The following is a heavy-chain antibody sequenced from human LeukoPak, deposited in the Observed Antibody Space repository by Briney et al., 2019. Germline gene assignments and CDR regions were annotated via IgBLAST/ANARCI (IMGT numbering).Heavy chain of an antibody. V-gene: IGHV3-48*03. J-gene: IGHJ4*02. CDR1: GFTFSSYE. D-gene: IGHD3-10*01. Sequence: PGGSLRLSCAASGFTFSSYEMNWVRQAPGKGLEWVSYISSSGSTIYYADSVKGRFTISRDNAKNSLYLQMYSLRAEDTAVYYCARESGLTMVRGTFDYWGQGTLVTVSS. CDR2: ISSSGSTI. CDR3: ARESGLTMVRGTFDY.